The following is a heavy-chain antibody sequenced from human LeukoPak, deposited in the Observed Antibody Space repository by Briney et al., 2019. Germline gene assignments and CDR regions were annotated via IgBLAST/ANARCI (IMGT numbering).Heavy chain of an antibody. CDR2: IIPIFGTA. J-gene: IGHJ6*03. CDR1: GGSFSSYA. CDR3: AREDSSGWSADYMDV. V-gene: IGHV1-69*05. Sequence: SVKVSCKASGGSFSSYAISWVRQAPGQGLEWMGRIIPIFGTAHYAQKFQGRVTITTDESTSTAYMELSSLRSEDTAMYYCAREDSSGWSADYMDVWGKGTAVTVS. D-gene: IGHD6-19*01.